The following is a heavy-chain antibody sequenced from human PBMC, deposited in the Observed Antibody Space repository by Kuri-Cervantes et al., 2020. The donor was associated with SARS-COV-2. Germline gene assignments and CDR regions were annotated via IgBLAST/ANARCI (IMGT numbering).Heavy chain of an antibody. D-gene: IGHD5-24*01. J-gene: IGHJ4*02. CDR1: GFTFSDYY. V-gene: IGHV3-7*03. CDR3: ARGDGYPY. CDR2: IKQDGSEK. Sequence: GGSLRLSCAASGFTFSDYYMNWVRQAPGKGLEWVANIKQDGSEKYYVDSVKGRFTISRDNAKNSLYLQMNSLRAEDTAVYYCARGDGYPYWGQGTLVTVSS.